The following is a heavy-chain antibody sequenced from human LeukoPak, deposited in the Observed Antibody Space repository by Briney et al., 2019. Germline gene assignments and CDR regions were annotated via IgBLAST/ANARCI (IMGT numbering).Heavy chain of an antibody. Sequence: ASETLSLTCTVSGGSISSSNWWSWVRQPPGKGLEWIGEIYHSGSTNYNPSLKSRVTISVDKSKNQFSLKLSSVTAADTAVYYCARHCSGGRCNSVFDYWGQGILVTVSS. CDR2: IYHSGST. CDR1: GGSISSSNW. CDR3: ARHCSGGRCNSVFDY. V-gene: IGHV4-4*02. D-gene: IGHD2-15*01. J-gene: IGHJ4*02.